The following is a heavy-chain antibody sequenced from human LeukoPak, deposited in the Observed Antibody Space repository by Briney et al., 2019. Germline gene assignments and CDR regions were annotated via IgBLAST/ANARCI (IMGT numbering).Heavy chain of an antibody. CDR3: ATGRAPVYTSFFDY. D-gene: IGHD5/OR15-5a*01. V-gene: IGHV1-18*01. Sequence: ASVKVSCKASGYTFTSYGISWVRQAPGQGLEWMGWISAYNGNTNYAQKLQGRVTMTEDTSTDTAYMELSSLRSEDTAVYYCATGRAPVYTSFFDYWGQGTLVTVSS. J-gene: IGHJ4*02. CDR1: GYTFTSYG. CDR2: ISAYNGNT.